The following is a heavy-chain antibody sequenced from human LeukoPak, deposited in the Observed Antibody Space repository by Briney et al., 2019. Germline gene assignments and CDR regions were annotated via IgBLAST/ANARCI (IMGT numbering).Heavy chain of an antibody. D-gene: IGHD3-22*01. Sequence: PGGSLRLSCAASGFAFSSYAMHWVRQAPGKGLEWVAVISYDGSNKYYADSVKGRFTISRDNSKNTLYLQMNSLRAEDTAVYYCAKGKRGPTMIVVVLRGEYFQHWGQGTLVTVSS. V-gene: IGHV3-30-3*01. J-gene: IGHJ1*01. CDR1: GFAFSSYA. CDR2: ISYDGSNK. CDR3: AKGKRGPTMIVVVLRGEYFQH.